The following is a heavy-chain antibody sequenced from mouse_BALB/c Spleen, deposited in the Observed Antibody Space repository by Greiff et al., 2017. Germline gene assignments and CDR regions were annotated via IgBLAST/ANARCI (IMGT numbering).Heavy chain of an antibody. CDR1: GYSITSDYA. V-gene: IGHV3-2*02. CDR3: ASYDGYFSFAY. D-gene: IGHD2-3*01. J-gene: IGHJ3*01. CDR2: ISYSGST. Sequence: DVQLQESGPGLVKPSQSLSLTCTVTGYSITSDYAWNWIRQFPGNKLEWMGYISYSGSTSYNPSLKSRISITRDTSKNQFFLQLNSVTTEDTATYYCASYDGYFSFAYWGQGTLVTVSA.